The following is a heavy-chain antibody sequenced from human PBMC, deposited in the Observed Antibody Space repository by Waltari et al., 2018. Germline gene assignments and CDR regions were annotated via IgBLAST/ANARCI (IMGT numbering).Heavy chain of an antibody. CDR3: ARGRGAKLDY. V-gene: IGHV4-61*02. CDR2: IYTSGST. J-gene: IGHJ4*02. D-gene: IGHD1-26*01. Sequence: PAGKGLEWIGRIYTSGSTNYNPSLKSRVTISVDTSKNQFSLKLSSVTAADTAMYYCARGRGAKLDYWGQGTLVTVSS.